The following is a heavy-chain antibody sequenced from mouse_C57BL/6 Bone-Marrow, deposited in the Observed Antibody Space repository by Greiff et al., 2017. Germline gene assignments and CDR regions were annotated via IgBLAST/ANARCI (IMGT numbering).Heavy chain of an antibody. V-gene: IGHV1-55*01. J-gene: IGHJ4*01. CDR3: ARPVRYYAMDY. CDR2: IYPGSGST. CDR1: GYTFTSYW. Sequence: VQLQQPGAELVKPGASVKMSCKASGYTFTSYWITWVKQRPGQGLEWIGDIYPGSGSTNYNEKFKSKATLTVDTSSNTAYMQLSSLTSADSAVYYCARPVRYYAMDYWGQGTSVTVSS.